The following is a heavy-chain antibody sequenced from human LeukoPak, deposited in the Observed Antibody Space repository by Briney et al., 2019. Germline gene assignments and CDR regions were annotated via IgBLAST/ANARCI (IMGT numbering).Heavy chain of an antibody. CDR1: GYTFTGYF. CDR3: ARGNSGSVVPGGAQDYYYYYMDV. J-gene: IGHJ6*03. V-gene: IGHV1-69*06. D-gene: IGHD3-10*01. Sequence: ASVKVSCKASGYTFTGYFIHWVRQAPGQGLEWMGGIIPIFGTANYAQKFQGRVTITADKSTSTAYMELSSLRSEDTAVYYCARGNSGSVVPGGAQDYYYYYMDVWGKGTTVTVSS. CDR2: IIPIFGTA.